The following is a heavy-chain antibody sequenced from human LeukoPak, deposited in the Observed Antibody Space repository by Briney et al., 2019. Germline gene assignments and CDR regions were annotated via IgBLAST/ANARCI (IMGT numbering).Heavy chain of an antibody. J-gene: IGHJ4*02. CDR1: GGSVSPYY. Sequence: SETLSLTCTVSGGSVSPYYWSWMRQFPGKGLEWIGYVYHSGNTDYKPSVRRRLTMSIDTSKNQFSLKLNSVTAADAAVYFCARGHALVTASFDFWGQGTLVTGSS. V-gene: IGHV4-59*02. D-gene: IGHD2-21*02. CDR2: VYHSGNT. CDR3: ARGHALVTASFDF.